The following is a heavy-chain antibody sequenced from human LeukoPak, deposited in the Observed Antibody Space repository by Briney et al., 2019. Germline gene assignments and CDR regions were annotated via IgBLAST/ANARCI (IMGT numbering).Heavy chain of an antibody. D-gene: IGHD1-7*01. CDR2: IYYSGST. CDR1: CGSISSSSYY. Sequence: SETLSLTCTVSCGSISSSSYYWGWIRQPPGKGLEWIGSIYYSGSTYYNPSFKSRVTISVDTSKNQFSLKLSSVTAADTAVYYCARLPKGWNYENWGQGTLVTVSS. J-gene: IGHJ4*02. V-gene: IGHV4-39*01. CDR3: ARLPKGWNYEN.